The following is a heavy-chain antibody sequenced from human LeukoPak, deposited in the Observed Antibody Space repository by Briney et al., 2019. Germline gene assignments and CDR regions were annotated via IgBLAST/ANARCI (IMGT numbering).Heavy chain of an antibody. D-gene: IGHD3-22*01. CDR3: GRPNPDSSGYYGSFDP. CDR1: GGSISSSSDY. CDR2: IYHSETT. J-gene: IGHJ5*02. Sequence: SETLSLTCSVSGGSISSSSDYWGWVRQPPGEGLEWIGSIYHSETTYYNPSLKSRVIISVDTSKNQFSLKLNSVTAADTAVYYCGRPNPDSSGYYGSFDPWGQGILVTVSS. V-gene: IGHV4-39*01.